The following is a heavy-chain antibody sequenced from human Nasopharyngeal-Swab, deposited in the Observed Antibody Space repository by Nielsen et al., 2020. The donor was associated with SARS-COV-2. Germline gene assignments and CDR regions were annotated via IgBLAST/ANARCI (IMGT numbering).Heavy chain of an antibody. CDR1: VFPLSADGVG. Sequence: SGPTLVKPTQTLTLTCTFSVFPLSADGVGVGWTRQAPGKALEWVALICWDDDKRYSPSLKTRLTITKDTSKNQVVLTMTKVGPMDTATYYCAHTDTAMVTGLLPDYWGQGTLVTVSS. J-gene: IGHJ4*02. D-gene: IGHD5-18*01. CDR2: ICWDDDK. V-gene: IGHV2-5*02. CDR3: AHTDTAMVTGLLPDY.